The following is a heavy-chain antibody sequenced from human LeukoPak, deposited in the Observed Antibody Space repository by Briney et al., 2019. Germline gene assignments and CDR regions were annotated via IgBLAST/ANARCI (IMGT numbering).Heavy chain of an antibody. J-gene: IGHJ4*02. V-gene: IGHV3-21*01. Sequence: GGSLRPSCAVSGFTFSSVSMNWVRHAPGGGLGWVSSISCSSSYISYANSVKARFNNSRENAKHSLYLQMNRLRGGDTAVYYRAGVGTCCSSTSCYYFDYWGQGNLVTVSS. CDR2: ISCSSSYI. CDR1: GFTFSSVS. CDR3: AGVGTCCSSTSCYYFDY. D-gene: IGHD2-2*01.